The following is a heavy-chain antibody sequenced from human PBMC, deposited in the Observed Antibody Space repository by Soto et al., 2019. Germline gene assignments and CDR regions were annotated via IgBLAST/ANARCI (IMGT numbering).Heavy chain of an antibody. Sequence: SHTYSVADGTSSIHSLLWIRQPPGKGLEWIGYIYYSGSTNYNPSLKSRVTISVDTSKNQFSLKLSSVTAADTAVYYCARDHGLIGAFAIWGQGTMVTFSS. CDR3: ARDHGLIGAFAI. CDR2: IYYSGST. CDR1: DGTSSIHS. J-gene: IGHJ3*02. V-gene: IGHV4-59*11. D-gene: IGHD2-8*01.